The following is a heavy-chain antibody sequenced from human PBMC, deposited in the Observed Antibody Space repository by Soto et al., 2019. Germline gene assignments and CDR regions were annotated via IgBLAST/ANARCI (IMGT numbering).Heavy chain of an antibody. CDR1: GFSLSNARMG. D-gene: IGHD6-19*01. V-gene: IGHV2-26*01. CDR2: IFSNDEK. Sequence: GPTLVNPTETLTLTCTVSGFSLSNARMGVSWIRQPPGKALEWLAHIFSNDEKSYSTSLKSRLTISKDTSKSQVVLTMTNMDPVDTATXYCAXXQDSXGWNIYYFDYWGQGTLVTVSS. CDR3: AXXQDSXGWNIYYFDY. J-gene: IGHJ4*02.